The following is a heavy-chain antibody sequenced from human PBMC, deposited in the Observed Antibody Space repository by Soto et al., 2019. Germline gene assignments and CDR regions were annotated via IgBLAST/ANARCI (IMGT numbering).Heavy chain of an antibody. D-gene: IGHD6-13*01. V-gene: IGHV3-21*01. CDR2: ISSSSSYI. CDR1: GFTFSSYS. J-gene: IGHJ4*02. CDR3: ARGRIAAAGTGGDY. Sequence: PGGSLRLSCAASGFTFSSYSMNWVRQAPGKGLEWVSSISSSSSYIYYADSVKGRFTISRDNAKNSLYLQMNSLRAEDTAVYYCARGRIAAAGTGGDYWGQGTLVTVSS.